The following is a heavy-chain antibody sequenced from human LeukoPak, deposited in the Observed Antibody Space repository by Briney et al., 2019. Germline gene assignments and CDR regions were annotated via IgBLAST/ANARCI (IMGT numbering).Heavy chain of an antibody. CDR3: AILTGTTEVP. V-gene: IGHV3-30*03. CDR2: ISYDGSNK. J-gene: IGHJ5*02. Sequence: GGSLRLSCAASGFTFSSYGMHWVRQAPGKGLEWVAVISYDGSNKYYADPVKGRFTISRDNSKNTLYLQMNSLRAEDTAVYYCAILTGTTEVPWGQGTLVTVSS. D-gene: IGHD1-7*01. CDR1: GFTFSSYG.